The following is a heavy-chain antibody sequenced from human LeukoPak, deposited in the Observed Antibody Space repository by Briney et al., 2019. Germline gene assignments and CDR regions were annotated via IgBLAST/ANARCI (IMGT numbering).Heavy chain of an antibody. CDR2: IIPIFGTA. J-gene: IGHJ3*02. CDR3: AIRYYYDSSGYSGVDFDI. D-gene: IGHD3-22*01. CDR1: GGTFSSYA. V-gene: IGHV1-69*05. Sequence: GASVKVSCKASGGTFSSYAISWVRQAPGQGLEWMGGIIPIFGTANYAQKFQGRVTITTDESTSTAYMGLSSLRSEDTAVYYCAIRYYYDSSGYSGVDFDIWGQGTMVTVSS.